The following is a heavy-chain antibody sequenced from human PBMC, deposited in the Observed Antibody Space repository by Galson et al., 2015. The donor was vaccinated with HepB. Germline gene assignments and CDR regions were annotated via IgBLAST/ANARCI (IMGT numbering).Heavy chain of an antibody. V-gene: IGHV3-21*01. CDR3: ARDTKWFGELFGPYYYYYGMDV. Sequence: SLRLSCAASGFTFSSYSMNWVRQAPGKGLEWVSSISSSSSYIYYADSVKGRFTISRDNAKNSLYLQMNSLRAEDTAVYYCARDTKWFGELFGPYYYYYGMDVWGQGTTVTVSS. CDR2: ISSSSSYI. J-gene: IGHJ6*02. D-gene: IGHD3-10*01. CDR1: GFTFSSYS.